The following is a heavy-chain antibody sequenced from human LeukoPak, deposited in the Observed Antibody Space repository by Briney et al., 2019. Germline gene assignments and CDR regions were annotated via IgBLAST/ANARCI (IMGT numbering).Heavy chain of an antibody. CDR3: ARPIFSGATWAPPPFDY. CDR2: IIPIFGTA. CDR1: GGTFSSYA. D-gene: IGHD1-26*01. Sequence: SVKVSCTASGGTFSSYAISWVRQAPGQGLEWMGGIIPIFGTANYAQKFQGRVTITADESTSTAYMELSSLRSEDTAVYYCARPIFSGATWAPPPFDYWGQGTLVTVSS. J-gene: IGHJ4*02. V-gene: IGHV1-69*01.